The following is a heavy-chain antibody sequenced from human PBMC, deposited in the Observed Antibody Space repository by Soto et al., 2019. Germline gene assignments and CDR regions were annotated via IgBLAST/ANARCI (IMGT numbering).Heavy chain of an antibody. CDR3: ATHNGPAAAGLVLDF. CDR1: GFTFSSRW. CDR2: IHEDKNAK. J-gene: IGHJ4*02. Sequence: EVRLVESGGGLVQPGGSLRLSCEASGFTFSSRWMTWVRQGPGKGLEWVANIHEDKNAKDYVDSVKGRFTISRDNAKNALSLQMNSLRDADIAVYYCATHNGPAAAGLVLDFWGQGALVIVSS. V-gene: IGHV3-7*02. D-gene: IGHD6-25*01.